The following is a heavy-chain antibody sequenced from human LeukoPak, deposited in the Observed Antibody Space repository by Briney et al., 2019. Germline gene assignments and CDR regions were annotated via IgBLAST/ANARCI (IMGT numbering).Heavy chain of an antibody. V-gene: IGHV1-69*04. Sequence: GSSVKVSCKASGGTFSSYAISWVRQAPGQGLEWMVRIIPILGIANYAQKFQGRVTITADKSTSTAYMELSSLRAEDTAMYYCAKVRDTRDWYKDAFDIWGQGTRVTVSS. D-gene: IGHD6-19*01. CDR1: GGTFSSYA. CDR3: AKVRDTRDWYKDAFDI. CDR2: IIPILGIA. J-gene: IGHJ3*02.